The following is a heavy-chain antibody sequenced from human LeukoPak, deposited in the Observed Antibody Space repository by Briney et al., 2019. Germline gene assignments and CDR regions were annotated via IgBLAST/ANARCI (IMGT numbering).Heavy chain of an antibody. V-gene: IGHV1-69*06. J-gene: IGHJ4*02. D-gene: IGHD6-13*01. CDR2: IIPIFGTA. CDR1: GGTFSSYA. Sequence: ASVKVSCKASGGTFSSYAISWVRQAPGQGLEWMGGIIPIFGTANYAQKFQGRVTITADKSTSTAYMELSSLRSEDTAVYYCATLGYSSSWAPYYFDYWGQGTLVTVSS. CDR3: ATLGYSSSWAPYYFDY.